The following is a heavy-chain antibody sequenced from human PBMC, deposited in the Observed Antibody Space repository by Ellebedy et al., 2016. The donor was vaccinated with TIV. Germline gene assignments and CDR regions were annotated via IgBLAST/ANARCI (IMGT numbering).Heavy chain of an antibody. V-gene: IGHV3-33*01. CDR1: GFTFSSYG. Sequence: GESLKISXAASGFTFSSYGMHWVRQAPGKGLEWVAVIWYDGSNKYYADSVKGRFTISRDNAKNSLYLQMNSLRAEDTAVYYCARDHCSSTSCYGWSVAGTSYYYGMDVWGQGTTVTVSS. J-gene: IGHJ6*02. CDR3: ARDHCSSTSCYGWSVAGTSYYYGMDV. CDR2: IWYDGSNK. D-gene: IGHD2-2*01.